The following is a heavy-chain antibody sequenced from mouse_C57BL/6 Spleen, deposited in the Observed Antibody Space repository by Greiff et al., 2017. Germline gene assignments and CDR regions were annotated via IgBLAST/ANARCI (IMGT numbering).Heavy chain of an antibody. CDR3: ARRGYYDYFDY. D-gene: IGHD1-1*02. CDR2: IYPGSGNT. J-gene: IGHJ2*01. CDR1: GYTFTDYY. Sequence: QVQLQQSGAELVRPGASVKLSCKASGYTFTDYYINWVKQRPGQGLEWIARIYPGSGNTYYNEKVKGKATLTAEKSSSTAYMQLSSLTSEDSAVYFCARRGYYDYFDYWGQGTTLTVSS. V-gene: IGHV1-76*01.